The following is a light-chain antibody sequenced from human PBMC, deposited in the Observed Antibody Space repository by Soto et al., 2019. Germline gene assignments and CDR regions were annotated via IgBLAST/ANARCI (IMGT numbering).Light chain of an antibody. Sequence: QSALTQPPSASGTPGQSVTIPCTGTSSDVGDYNHVSWYQQHPGKAPKLVIYEVSRRPSGVPDRFSGSKSGNTASLTVSGLQAEDEADYYCSSNAGSNNLVFGGGTKVTVL. J-gene: IGLJ2*01. V-gene: IGLV2-8*01. CDR3: SSNAGSNNLV. CDR2: EVS. CDR1: SSDVGDYNH.